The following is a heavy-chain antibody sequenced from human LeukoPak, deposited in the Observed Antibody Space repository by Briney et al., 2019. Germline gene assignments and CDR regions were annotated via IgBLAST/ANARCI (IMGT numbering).Heavy chain of an antibody. CDR2: INPSGGST. CDR1: GYTFTSYY. Sequence: ASVKVSCKASGYTFTSYYMHWVRPAPGQGLEWMGIINPSGGSTSYAQKFQGRVTMTRDTSTSTVYMELSSLRSEDTAVYYCARGAFLRFLEWLSTEFEIDYWGQGTLVTVSS. J-gene: IGHJ4*02. CDR3: ARGAFLRFLEWLSTEFEIDY. D-gene: IGHD3-3*01. V-gene: IGHV1-46*01.